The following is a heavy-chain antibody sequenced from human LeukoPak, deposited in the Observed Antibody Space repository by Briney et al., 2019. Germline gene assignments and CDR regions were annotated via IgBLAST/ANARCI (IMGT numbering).Heavy chain of an antibody. CDR2: INWNGATT. J-gene: IGHJ4*02. Sequence: GGSLRLSCAASGFTFDDYGMSWVRQAPGKGLEWVSGINWNGATTGYADSVKGRFTISRDNAKNSLYLQMNSLRAEDTAFYYCAGDRGRGYYSLDNWGQGTLVSNSS. D-gene: IGHD3-22*01. CDR1: GFTFDDYG. CDR3: AGDRGRGYYSLDN. V-gene: IGHV3-20*04.